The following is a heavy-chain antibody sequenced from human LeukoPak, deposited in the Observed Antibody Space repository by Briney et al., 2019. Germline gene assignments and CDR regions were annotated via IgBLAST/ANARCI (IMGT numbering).Heavy chain of an antibody. CDR3: ARTYYYGSGSYSHFDY. J-gene: IGHJ4*02. CDR2: IYSGGST. Sequence: GGSLRLSCAASGFTVSSNYMSWVRQAPGKGLEWVSVIYSGGSTYYADSVKGGFTISRDNSKNTLYLQMNSLRAEDTAVYYCARTYYYGSGSYSHFDYWGQGTLVTVSS. V-gene: IGHV3-66*01. CDR1: GFTVSSNY. D-gene: IGHD3-10*01.